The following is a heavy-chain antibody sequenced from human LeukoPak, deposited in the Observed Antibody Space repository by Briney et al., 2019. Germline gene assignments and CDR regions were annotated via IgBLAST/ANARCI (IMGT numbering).Heavy chain of an antibody. CDR1: GLIFSRYD. D-gene: IGHD3-10*01. V-gene: IGHV3-30*02. CDR2: MRYDGSNK. CDR3: VGDFDY. Sequence: GGSLRLSCAASGLIFSRYDMHWVRQAPGKGLEWVSFMRYDGSNKGYADSVKGRFTISRDNSKNTLYLQMNSLRTEDTAVYYCVGDFDYWGQGTLVAVSS. J-gene: IGHJ4*02.